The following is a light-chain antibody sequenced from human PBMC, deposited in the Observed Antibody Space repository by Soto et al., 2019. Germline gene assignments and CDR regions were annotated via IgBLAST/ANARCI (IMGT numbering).Light chain of an antibody. CDR3: QQRYSTLWT. Sequence: DIQMTQSPSSLSASVGDRVTITCRASQSISSYLNWYQQKPGKAPKLLIYAASSLQSWVPSRFSDSGSWTDFTLTISSLQPEDFATYYCQQRYSTLWTFGQGTKVEIK. CDR2: AAS. CDR1: QSISSY. J-gene: IGKJ1*01. V-gene: IGKV1-39*01.